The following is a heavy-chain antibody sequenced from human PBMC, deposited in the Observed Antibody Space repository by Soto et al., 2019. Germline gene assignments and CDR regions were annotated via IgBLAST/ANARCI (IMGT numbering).Heavy chain of an antibody. CDR3: TTDSYFTMELVRFDF. CDR2: IKSKNDGGTA. V-gene: IGHV3-15*07. CDR1: GLTFTTAW. Sequence: PGGSRRLPCAASGLTFTTAWITGFRQPPGKGLEWVGRIKSKNDGGTADFAAPVKGRFAISRDDSKDMVDLQMNNLKTEDTAVYYCTTDSYFTMELVRFDFWGLGTLVTVSS. D-gene: IGHD1-7*01. J-gene: IGHJ4*01.